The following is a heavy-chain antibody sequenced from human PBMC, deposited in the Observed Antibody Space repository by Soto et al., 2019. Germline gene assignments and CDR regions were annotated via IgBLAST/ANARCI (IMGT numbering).Heavy chain of an antibody. Sequence: PGGSLRLSCAASGLTFSSYGMHWVRQAPGKGLEWVAVISYDGSNKYYADSVKGRFTISRDNSKNTLYLQMNSLRAEDTAVYYCAKETLRFLEWLLVYWGQGTLVTVSS. D-gene: IGHD3-3*01. V-gene: IGHV3-30*18. CDR2: ISYDGSNK. J-gene: IGHJ4*02. CDR3: AKETLRFLEWLLVY. CDR1: GLTFSSYG.